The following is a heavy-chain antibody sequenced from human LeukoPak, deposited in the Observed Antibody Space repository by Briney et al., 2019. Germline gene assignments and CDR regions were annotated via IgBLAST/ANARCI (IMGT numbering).Heavy chain of an antibody. Sequence: GSVKVSCKASGYTFTGYYLHWVRQAPGQGLEWMGWINPNSGGTNYAHKLQGRVTTTRDTTISTAYMELSRLRSDDTGVYYCATDPTGSNYPTFDYWGQGSLVSVCS. CDR1: GYTFTGYY. V-gene: IGHV1-2*02. D-gene: IGHD4-11*01. J-gene: IGHJ4*02. CDR2: INPNSGGT. CDR3: ATDPTGSNYPTFDY.